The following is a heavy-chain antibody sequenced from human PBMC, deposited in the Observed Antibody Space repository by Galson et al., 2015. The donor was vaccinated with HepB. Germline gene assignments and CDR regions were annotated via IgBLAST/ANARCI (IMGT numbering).Heavy chain of an antibody. D-gene: IGHD6-13*01. Sequence: SLRLSCAASGFTFSNAWMNWVRQAPGKGLEWVGRIKSKTDGGTTDYAAPVKGRFTISRDDSKNTLYLQMNSLKTEDTAVYYCTTEVGGQQLIGWFDPWGQGTLVTVSS. CDR2: IKSKTDGGTT. J-gene: IGHJ5*02. CDR1: GFTFSNAW. V-gene: IGHV3-15*07. CDR3: TTEVGGQQLIGWFDP.